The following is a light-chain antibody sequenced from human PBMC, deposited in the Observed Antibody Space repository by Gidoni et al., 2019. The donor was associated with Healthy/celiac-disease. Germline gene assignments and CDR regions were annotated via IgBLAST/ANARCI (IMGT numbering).Light chain of an antibody. CDR1: QTGNISS. V-gene: IGKV3-20*01. J-gene: IGKJ2*03. Sequence: EIVLTQSPGTLSLSPGERATLCCRASQTGNISSLSWYQQHPGQPPRLLIYGASTRATGIPDRFSASGSGTDFHLTISRLEPEDFAVYYCQQFGSSLYSFGQGTRLEI. CDR3: QQFGSSLYS. CDR2: GAS.